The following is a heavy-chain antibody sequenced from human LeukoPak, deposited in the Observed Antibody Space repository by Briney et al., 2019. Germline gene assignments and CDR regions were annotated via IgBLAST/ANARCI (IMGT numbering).Heavy chain of an antibody. J-gene: IGHJ4*02. CDR3: TRERQSVSDY. V-gene: IGHV4-59*01. CDR2: GYFSGST. CDR1: GASISDYF. D-gene: IGHD5/OR15-5a*01. Sequence: SETLSLTCTVSGASISDYFWSWIRQSPGKGLEWIGYGYFSGSTNYNPSLKSRVTISVDTSKSQFSLRLSSVTAADTAVYYCTRERQSVSDYWGQGTLVTVSS.